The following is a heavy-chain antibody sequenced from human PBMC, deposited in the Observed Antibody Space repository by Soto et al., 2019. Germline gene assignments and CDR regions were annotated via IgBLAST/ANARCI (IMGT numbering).Heavy chain of an antibody. CDR2: VYSSGTT. J-gene: IGHJ4*02. Sequence: SETLSLTCSVSGGSINSYWWSWIRQPAGKGLEWIGRVYSSGTTDYNPSLNSRATMSVETSKNQFSLKLSSVTAADTAVYYCARDIGSFAYGEGYWGQGVQVTVSS. D-gene: IGHD3-10*01. V-gene: IGHV4-4*07. CDR3: ARDIGSFAYGEGY. CDR1: GGSINSYW.